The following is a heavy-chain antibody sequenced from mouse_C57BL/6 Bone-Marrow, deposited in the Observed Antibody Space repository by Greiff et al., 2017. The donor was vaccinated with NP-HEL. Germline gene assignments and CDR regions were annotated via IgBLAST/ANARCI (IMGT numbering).Heavy chain of an antibody. CDR3: ARYASVGDAYAMDY. D-gene: IGHD6-1*01. CDR2: IHPTSGST. V-gene: IGHV1-64*01. Sequence: QVQLQQPGAELVKPGASVKLSCKASGYTFTSYWMHWVKQRPVQGLEWIGMIHPTSGSTNYHEKFKSKATLTVDKSSSTAYMQLSSMTSKDSAVEYCARYASVGDAYAMDYGGQGNAVTVSS. J-gene: IGHJ4*01. CDR1: GYTFTSYW.